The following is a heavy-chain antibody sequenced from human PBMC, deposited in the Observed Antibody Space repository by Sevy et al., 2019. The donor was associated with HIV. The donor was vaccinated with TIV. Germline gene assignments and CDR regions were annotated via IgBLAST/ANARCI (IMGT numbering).Heavy chain of an antibody. Sequence: GGSLRLSCVASGLTFSSHAMHWVRQAPGKGLEWVAVISSAGSNKYYADSVKGRFTISRDNPKNTLYLQMNSLRPEDTAVYYCTRDAGYSIAWSPSDYWGQGTLVTVSS. CDR3: TRDAGYSIAWSPSDY. V-gene: IGHV3-30-3*01. CDR2: ISSAGSNK. CDR1: GLTFSSHA. J-gene: IGHJ4*02. D-gene: IGHD6-19*01.